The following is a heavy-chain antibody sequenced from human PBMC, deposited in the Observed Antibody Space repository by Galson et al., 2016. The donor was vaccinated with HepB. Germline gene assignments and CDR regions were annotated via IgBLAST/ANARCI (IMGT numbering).Heavy chain of an antibody. CDR1: GDSVSSNSAA. D-gene: IGHD6-19*01. V-gene: IGHV6-1*01. Sequence: CAISGDSVSSNSAAWNWIRQSPSRGLEWLGRTYYRSKWYNDYAESVKSRININPDTSKNQFSLQLNSVTPADTAVYYCARDSSPIAVAETTYYYGMDVWGQGTTVTVS. CDR2: TYYRSKWYN. J-gene: IGHJ6*02. CDR3: ARDSSPIAVAETTYYYGMDV.